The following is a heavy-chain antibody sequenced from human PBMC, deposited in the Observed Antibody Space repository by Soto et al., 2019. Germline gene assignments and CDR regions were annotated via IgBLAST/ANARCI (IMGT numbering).Heavy chain of an antibody. CDR2: INHSGST. D-gene: IGHD3-3*02. CDR1: GGSFSGYY. CDR3: AREGNNREALDWFDP. Sequence: QVQLQQWGAGLLKPSETLSLTCAVYGGSFSGYYWSWIRQPPGKGLEWIGEINHSGSTNYNPSLKSRVTISVATSKNQFTLKLSSVTAADTAVYYCAREGNNREALDWFDPWGQGTLVTVSS. V-gene: IGHV4-34*01. J-gene: IGHJ5*02.